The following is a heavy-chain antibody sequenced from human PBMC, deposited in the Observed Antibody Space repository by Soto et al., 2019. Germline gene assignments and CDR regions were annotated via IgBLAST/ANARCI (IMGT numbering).Heavy chain of an antibody. CDR2: IYYSGST. V-gene: IGHV4-39*01. CDR3: ARLGYYYDSSGYYYSFGPDAFDI. D-gene: IGHD3-22*01. CDR1: GGSISSSSYY. Sequence: SETLSLTCTVSGGSISSSSYYWGWIRQPPGKGLEWIGSIYYSGSTYYNPSLKSRVTISVDTSKNQFSLKLSSVTAADTAVYYCARLGYYYDSSGYYYSFGPDAFDIWGQGTMVTVSS. J-gene: IGHJ3*02.